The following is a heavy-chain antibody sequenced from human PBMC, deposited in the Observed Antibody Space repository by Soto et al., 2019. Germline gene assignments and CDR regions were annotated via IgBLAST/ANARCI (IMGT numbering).Heavy chain of an antibody. CDR3: ARGPLEYSGYDSDFDI. V-gene: IGHV1-8*01. CDR2: MNPNSGNT. Sequence: ASVKVSCKASGYTFTSYDINWVRQATGQGLEWMGWMNPNSGNTGYAQKFQGRVTMTRNTSISTAYMELSSLRSEDTAVYYCARGPLEYSGYDSDFDIWRQGTLVTVS. CDR1: GYTFTSYD. J-gene: IGHJ3*02. D-gene: IGHD5-12*01.